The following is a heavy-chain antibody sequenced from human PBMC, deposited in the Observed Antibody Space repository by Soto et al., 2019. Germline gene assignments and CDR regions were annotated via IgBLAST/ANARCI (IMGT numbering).Heavy chain of an antibody. CDR2: ISTNNGNT. CDR1: GYTFTNYD. D-gene: IGHD3-3*01. V-gene: IGHV1-18*01. CDR3: ARDPEYGVSNLWKPGCLDF. J-gene: IGHJ4*02. Sequence: ASVKVSCKASGYTFTNYDFSWVRQAPGQGLEWMGWISTNNGNTKYSQKFQGRVTMTTDTSSTTAYLELRSLTSDDTAVYYCARDPEYGVSNLWKPGCLDFWGQGTQVTVSS.